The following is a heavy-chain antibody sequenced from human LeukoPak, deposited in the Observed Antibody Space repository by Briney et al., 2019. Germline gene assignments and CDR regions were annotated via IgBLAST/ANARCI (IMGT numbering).Heavy chain of an antibody. CDR2: ISCSGGST. CDR1: GFTFSSYA. Sequence: PGGSLRLSCAASGFTFSSYAMSWVRQAPGKGLEWVSAISCSGGSTYYADSVKGRFTISRDNSKNTLYLQMNSMRAEDTAVYYCAIASERLGELSLVNYFDYWGQGTLVTVSS. CDR3: AIASERLGELSLVNYFDY. J-gene: IGHJ4*02. V-gene: IGHV3-23*01. D-gene: IGHD3-16*02.